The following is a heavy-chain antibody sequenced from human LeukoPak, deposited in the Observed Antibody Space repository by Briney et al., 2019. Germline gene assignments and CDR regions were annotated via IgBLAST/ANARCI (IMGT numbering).Heavy chain of an antibody. CDR2: ISGSGGST. J-gene: IGHJ3*01. CDR3: AKDLYGVIAPNDAFDF. Sequence: GGSLRLSCAASGFTFSSYAMSWVRQAPGKGLEWVSAISGSGGSTYYADSVKGRFTISRDNSKNTVYLQMNSLRAEDTAVYYCAKDLYGVIAPNDAFDFWGQGTLVTVSS. D-gene: IGHD3-16*02. V-gene: IGHV3-23*01. CDR1: GFTFSSYA.